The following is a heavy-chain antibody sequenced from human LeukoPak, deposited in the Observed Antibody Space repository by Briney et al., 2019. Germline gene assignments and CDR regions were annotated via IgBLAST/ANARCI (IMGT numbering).Heavy chain of an antibody. V-gene: IGHV3-23*01. CDR3: AKDLGRIAVAGKRYYYYYMDV. CDR2: ISGSGGST. CDR1: GFTFSSYG. Sequence: PGGTLRLSCAASGFTFSSYGMSWVRQAPGKGLEWVSAISGSGGSTYYADPVKGRFTISRDNSKNTLYLQMNSLRAEDTAVYYCAKDLGRIAVAGKRYYYYYMDVWGKGTTVTVSS. D-gene: IGHD6-19*01. J-gene: IGHJ6*03.